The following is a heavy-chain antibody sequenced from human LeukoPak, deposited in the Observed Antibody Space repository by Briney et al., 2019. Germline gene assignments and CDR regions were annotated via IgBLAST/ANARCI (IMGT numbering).Heavy chain of an antibody. D-gene: IGHD3-10*01. CDR1: GGSVSGYY. Sequence: SETLSLTCAVYGGSVSGYYWSWIRQPPGKGLEWLVYIYYGGSTYYKPSLKSRVTISAETSKNQCSLRLSSVTAADTAMYYCARGVGYYYGSGPSAFDYWGQGTLVTVSS. J-gene: IGHJ4*02. CDR2: IYYGGST. CDR3: ARGVGYYYGSGPSAFDY. V-gene: IGHV4-34*01.